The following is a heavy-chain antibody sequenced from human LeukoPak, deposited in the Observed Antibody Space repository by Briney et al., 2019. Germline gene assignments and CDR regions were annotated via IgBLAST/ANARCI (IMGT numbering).Heavy chain of an antibody. D-gene: IGHD2-21*02. CDR3: ARHGNPYCGGDCYRGEFDY. CDR2: IYYSGST. V-gene: IGHV4-59*08. CDR1: GGSISSYY. Sequence: SETLSLTCTVSGGSISSYYWSWIRQPPGKGLEWIGYIYYSGSTNYNPSLKSRVTISVDTSKNQFSLKLSSVTAADTAVYCCARHGNPYCGGDCYRGEFDYWGQGTLVTVSS. J-gene: IGHJ4*02.